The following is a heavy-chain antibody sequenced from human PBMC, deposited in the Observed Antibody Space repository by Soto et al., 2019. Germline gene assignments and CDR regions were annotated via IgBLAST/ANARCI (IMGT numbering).Heavy chain of an antibody. Sequence: QVQLQESGPGLVKPSGTLSLTCAVSGGSISSSNWWSWVRQPPGKGLEWIGEIYHSGSTNYNPSLKSRFPISVDKSKNQFSLKLSSVTAADTAVYYCARDRITMVRGVIPSRSAPDYWGQGTLVTVSS. V-gene: IGHV4-4*02. CDR3: ARDRITMVRGVIPSRSAPDY. J-gene: IGHJ4*02. D-gene: IGHD3-10*01. CDR1: GGSISSSNW. CDR2: IYHSGST.